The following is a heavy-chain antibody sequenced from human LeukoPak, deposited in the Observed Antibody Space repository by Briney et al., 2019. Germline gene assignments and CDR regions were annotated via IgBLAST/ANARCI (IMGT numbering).Heavy chain of an antibody. CDR2: IRYDGSNK. J-gene: IGHJ4*02. CDR3: ARDGRSGWYTDQ. Sequence: GGSLRLSFAASGFTFSSYGMHWVRQAPGKGLEWVAFIRYDGSNKYYADSVKGRFTISRDNSKNTLYLQMNSLRAEDTALYYCARDGRSGWYTDQWGQGTLVTVSS. V-gene: IGHV3-30*02. D-gene: IGHD6-19*01. CDR1: GFTFSSYG.